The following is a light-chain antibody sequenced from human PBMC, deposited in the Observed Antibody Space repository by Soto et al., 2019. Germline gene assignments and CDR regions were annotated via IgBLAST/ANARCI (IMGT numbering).Light chain of an antibody. Sequence: EIVLTQSPGTLSLSPGERATLSCRASQSVSSSYLAWYQQKPGQAPRLLIYGASSRATGIPDRFSGSGSGTDFTLTISGLEPDDFAVYYCQQDGSFAVGQGTRLEIK. J-gene: IGKJ5*01. V-gene: IGKV3-20*01. CDR1: QSVSSSY. CDR2: GAS. CDR3: QQDGSFA.